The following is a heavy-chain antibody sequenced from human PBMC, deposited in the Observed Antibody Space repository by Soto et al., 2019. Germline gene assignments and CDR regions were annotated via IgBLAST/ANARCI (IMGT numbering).Heavy chain of an antibody. CDR1: GFTFSNVW. D-gene: IGHD2-2*01. J-gene: IGHJ4*02. CDR3: ITDTYDFDY. CDR2: IKSKSDGGTS. Sequence: PVGSLRLSCAASGFTFSNVWMSWVRQAQGKGLEWVGRIKSKSDGGTSEYAAPVKGRFTISKDDSKNTLYLQMNSLKTEDTALYYCITDTYDFDYWGQGTLVTVSS. V-gene: IGHV3-15*01.